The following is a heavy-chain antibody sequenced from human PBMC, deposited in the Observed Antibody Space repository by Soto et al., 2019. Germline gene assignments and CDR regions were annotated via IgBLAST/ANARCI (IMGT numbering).Heavy chain of an antibody. J-gene: IGHJ6*01. CDR2: IIPIEATV. D-gene: IGHD5-12*01. CDR3: ARERLGFGYAYGDV. V-gene: IGHV1-69*14. CDR1: GGTFSNYA. Sequence: QVQLVQSGAEVKKPGSSVKVSCKASGGTFSNYALISWVRQAPGQGIEWMGGIIPIEATVNYAQKFQGRRTITADKSTTTASMDLGSQRSEDTAVYDGARERLGFGYAYGDVWEQWTTVTVSS.